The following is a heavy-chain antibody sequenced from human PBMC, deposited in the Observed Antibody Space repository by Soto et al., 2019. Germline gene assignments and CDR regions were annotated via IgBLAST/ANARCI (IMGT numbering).Heavy chain of an antibody. CDR1: GYNFYSFY. CDR2: MNPKSGNT. Sequence: ASVKVSCKASGYNFYSFYIYWVRQATGHGLEWMGWMNPKSGNTGYAQELRGRVTMTRNTSNSTAYMELTSLTSDDTGVYYCVGGNFRYWGQGTLVTVS. J-gene: IGHJ4*02. CDR3: VGGNFRY. V-gene: IGHV1-8*02.